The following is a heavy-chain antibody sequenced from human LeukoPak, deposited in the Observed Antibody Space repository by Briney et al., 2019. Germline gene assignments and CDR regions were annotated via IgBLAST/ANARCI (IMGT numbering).Heavy chain of an antibody. J-gene: IGHJ4*02. D-gene: IGHD3-3*01. CDR2: ISGSGGST. CDR3: AKRELGVVERTYYFDY. Sequence: GGSLRLSCAASGFTFSSYAMSWVRQAPGKGLEWVSAISGSGGSTYYADSVKGRFTISRDNSKNTLYLQMNSLRAEDTAVYYCAKRELGVVERTYYFDYWGQGTLVTVSS. V-gene: IGHV3-23*01. CDR1: GFTFSSYA.